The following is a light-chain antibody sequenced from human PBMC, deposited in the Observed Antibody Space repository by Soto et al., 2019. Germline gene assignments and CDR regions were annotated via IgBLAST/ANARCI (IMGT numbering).Light chain of an antibody. CDR2: GNS. CDR3: QSYDSSLCGPHVV. Sequence: QAVVTQPPSVSGAPGQRVTISCTGSSSNIGAGYDVHWYQQLPGTAPKLLIYGNSNRPSGVPDRFSGSKSGTSASLAITGLQAEDEADYYCQSYDSSLCGPHVVFGGGTKLTVL. V-gene: IGLV1-40*01. J-gene: IGLJ2*01. CDR1: SSNIGAGYD.